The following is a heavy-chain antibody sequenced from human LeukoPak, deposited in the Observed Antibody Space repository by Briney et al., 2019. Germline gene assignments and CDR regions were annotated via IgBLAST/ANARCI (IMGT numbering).Heavy chain of an antibody. CDR2: IIPIFGTA. D-gene: IGHD3-3*01. CDR1: GGTFSSYA. Sequence: SVKVSCKASGGTFSSYAISWVRQAPGQGLEWMGGIIPIFGTANYAQKFQGRVTITTDESTSTAYMELSSLRSEDTAVYYCAREGYDFWSGPQAPIRAFDIWGQGTMVTVSS. CDR3: AREGYDFWSGPQAPIRAFDI. V-gene: IGHV1-69*05. J-gene: IGHJ3*02.